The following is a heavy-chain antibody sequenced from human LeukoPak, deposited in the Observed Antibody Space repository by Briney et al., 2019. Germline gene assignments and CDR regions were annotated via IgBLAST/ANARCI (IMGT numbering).Heavy chain of an antibody. CDR2: IYYSGST. V-gene: IGHV4-39*01. Sequence: SETLSLTCTVSGGSISSSSYYWGWIRQPPGTGLEWIGSIYYSGSTYYSPSLKSRVTISVDTSKNQFSLKLSSVTAADTAVYYCARHETGDFDYWGQGTLVTVSS. CDR1: GGSISSSSYY. CDR3: ARHETGDFDY. D-gene: IGHD3-9*01. J-gene: IGHJ4*02.